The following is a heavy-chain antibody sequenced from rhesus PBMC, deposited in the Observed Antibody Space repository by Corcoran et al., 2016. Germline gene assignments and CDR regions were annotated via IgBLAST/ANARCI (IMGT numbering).Heavy chain of an antibody. Sequence: QVQLQESGPGLVKPSEPLSLTCAVSGGSISAAHYWSWLLPPPGKEREWIGYIYGSSGSTDYNPSLKSRVTISTDTSKNQFSLKFNSVTAADTAIYHCARDMSGRKSDGLDSWGQGVVVTVSS. CDR3: ARDMSGRKSDGLDS. V-gene: IGHV4S7*01. CDR1: GGSISAAHY. J-gene: IGHJ6*01. D-gene: IGHD1-1*01. CDR2: IYGSSGST.